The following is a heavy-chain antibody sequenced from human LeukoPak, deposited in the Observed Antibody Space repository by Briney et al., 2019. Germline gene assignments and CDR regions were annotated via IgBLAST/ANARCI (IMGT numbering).Heavy chain of an antibody. Sequence: SETLSLTCTVSGGSISSYYWSWIRQPPGKGLEWIGYIYTSGSTNYKPSLKSRFTISVDTSKNQFSLKLSSVTAADTAVYYCATQPGCSSTRCYTDYYMDVWGKGTTVTVSS. CDR1: GGSISSYY. J-gene: IGHJ6*03. CDR2: IYTSGST. CDR3: ATQPGCSSTRCYTDYYMDV. V-gene: IGHV4-4*09. D-gene: IGHD2-2*02.